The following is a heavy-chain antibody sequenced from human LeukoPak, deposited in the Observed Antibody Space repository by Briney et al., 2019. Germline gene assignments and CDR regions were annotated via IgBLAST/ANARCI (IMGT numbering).Heavy chain of an antibody. J-gene: IGHJ6*03. V-gene: IGHV3-13*01. CDR3: ARAPAGGYYDSSGYPGYMDV. CDR1: GFTFSSYD. Sequence: GGSLRLSCAASGFTFSSYDMHWVRQATGKGLEWVSAIGTAGDTYYPGSVKGRFTISRENAKNSLYLHMNSLRAGDTAVYYCARAPAGGYYDSSGYPGYMDVWGKGTTVTVSS. D-gene: IGHD3-22*01. CDR2: IGTAGDT.